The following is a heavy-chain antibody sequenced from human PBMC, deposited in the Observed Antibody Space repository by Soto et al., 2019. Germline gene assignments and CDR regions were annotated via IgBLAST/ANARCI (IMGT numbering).Heavy chain of an antibody. CDR3: AKDQERITMIVVVRPGYYGMDV. CDR2: ISGSGGST. J-gene: IGHJ6*02. D-gene: IGHD3-22*01. Sequence: GGSLRLSCAASGFTFSSYAMSWVRQAPGKGLEWVSAISGSGGSTYYADSVKGRFTISRGNSKNTLYLQMNSLRAEDTAVYYCAKDQERITMIVVVRPGYYGMDVWGQGTTVTVSS. CDR1: GFTFSSYA. V-gene: IGHV3-23*01.